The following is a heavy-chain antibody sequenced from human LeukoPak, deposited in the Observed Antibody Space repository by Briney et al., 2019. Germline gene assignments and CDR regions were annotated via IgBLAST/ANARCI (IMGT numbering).Heavy chain of an antibody. Sequence: SETLSLTCTVSGGSISSYYWSWIRQPPGKGLEWVGYISYSGSTNYNPSLKSRVTISVDTSENQFSLKLSSVTAADTAVYYCARDWAPTTDAFDIWGQGTMVTVSS. CDR3: ARDWAPTTDAFDI. CDR2: ISYSGST. D-gene: IGHD4-11*01. J-gene: IGHJ3*02. V-gene: IGHV4-59*01. CDR1: GGSISSYY.